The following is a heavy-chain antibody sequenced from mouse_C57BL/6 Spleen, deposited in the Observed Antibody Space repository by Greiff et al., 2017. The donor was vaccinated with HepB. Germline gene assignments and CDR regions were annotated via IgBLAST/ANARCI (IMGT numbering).Heavy chain of an antibody. CDR2: INPNNGTT. CDR1: GYSFTDYN. D-gene: IGHD1-1*01. J-gene: IGHJ4*01. Sequence: VQLQQSGPELVKPGASVKISCKASGYSFTDYNMNWVKQSNGKSLEWIGVINPNNGTTSYNQKFKGKATLTVDPSSSTAYMQLHSLTYEDAAVYYCARGDYYGKGYAMDYWGQGTSVTVSS. CDR3: ARGDYYGKGYAMDY. V-gene: IGHV1-39*01.